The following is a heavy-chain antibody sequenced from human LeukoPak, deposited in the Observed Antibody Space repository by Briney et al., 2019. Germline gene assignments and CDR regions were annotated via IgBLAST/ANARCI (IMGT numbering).Heavy chain of an antibody. CDR3: ARQYISGQWYFDY. CDR1: GFTFRSYG. Sequence: GGTLRLSCAASGFTFRSYGMSWVRQAPGKGLEWVSGMSGSGVNTDYADSVKGRFTISRDNSKNTLYLQMNSLIPEDTAVYYCARQYISGQWYFDYWGQGTLVTVSS. J-gene: IGHJ4*02. V-gene: IGHV3-23*01. CDR2: MSGSGVNT. D-gene: IGHD5-18*01.